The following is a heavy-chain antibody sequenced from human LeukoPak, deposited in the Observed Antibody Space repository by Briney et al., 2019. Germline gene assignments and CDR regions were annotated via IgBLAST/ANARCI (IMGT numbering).Heavy chain of an antibody. CDR1: GYTFTSYV. J-gene: IGHJ4*02. CDR3: ARGVRGMRGSYSWGDY. D-gene: IGHD1-26*01. CDR2: MNPNSGNT. Sequence: ASVKASCKASGYTFTSYVINWLRQATGQGLEWMGWMNPNSGNTGYAQKCQGRVTITRNTSISTAYMELSSLRSEDTAVYYCARGVRGMRGSYSWGDYWGQGTLVTVSS. V-gene: IGHV1-8*03.